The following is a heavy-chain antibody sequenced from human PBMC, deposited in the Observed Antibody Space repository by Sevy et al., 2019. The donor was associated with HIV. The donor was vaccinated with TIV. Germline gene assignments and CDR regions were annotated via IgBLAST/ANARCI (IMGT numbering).Heavy chain of an antibody. J-gene: IGHJ4*02. Sequence: SQTLSLTCAISGDSVSSNSAAWNWIRQSPSRGLEWLGRTYYRSKWYFNYAESVKSRMTINPDTSKNPFSLQLNSVTPEDTGLYYCGRGRCGSYCGPYFDSWGQGILVTVSS. CDR1: GDSVSSNSAA. D-gene: IGHD1-26*01. CDR3: GRGRCGSYCGPYFDS. CDR2: TYYRSKWYF. V-gene: IGHV6-1*01.